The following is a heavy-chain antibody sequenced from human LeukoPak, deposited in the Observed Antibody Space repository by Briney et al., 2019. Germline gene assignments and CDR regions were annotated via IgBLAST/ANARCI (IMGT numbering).Heavy chain of an antibody. V-gene: IGHV1-18*01. CDR2: ISAYNGST. CDR1: GYTFTSYD. J-gene: IGHJ3*02. CDR3: ASARDSIVPPEGAFDI. Sequence: ASVKVSCKTSGYTFTSYDINWVRQAPGQGLEWMGWISAYNGSTTYAQNFQDRVTLTTDASTDTAYMELRSLRSEDTAVYYCASARDSIVPPEGAFDIWGQGTMVTVSS. D-gene: IGHD2/OR15-2a*01.